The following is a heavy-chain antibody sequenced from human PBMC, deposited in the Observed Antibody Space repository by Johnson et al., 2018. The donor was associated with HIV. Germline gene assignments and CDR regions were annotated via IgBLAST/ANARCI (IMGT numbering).Heavy chain of an antibody. J-gene: IGHJ3*02. CDR2: IYSGGDT. CDR3: AKGLSLSGSYSYDAFDI. D-gene: IGHD1-26*01. V-gene: IGHV3-66*01. CDR1: GFAVSSNY. Sequence: VQLVESGGGLVQPGGSLRLSCAASGFAVSSNYMSWVRQAPGKGLEWVSVIYSGGDTYYADSVKGRFTIFRDDSKNTLYLQMNSLRPEDTAVYYCAKGLSLSGSYSYDAFDIWGQGTMVTVSS.